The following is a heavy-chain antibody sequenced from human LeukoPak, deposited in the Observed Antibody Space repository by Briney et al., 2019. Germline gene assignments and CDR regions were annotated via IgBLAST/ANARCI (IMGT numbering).Heavy chain of an antibody. J-gene: IGHJ4*02. CDR2: INTNTGNP. CDR1: GYTFTSYA. CDR3: ARAGVGAPLGVGYFDY. Sequence: GASVKVSCKASGYTFTSYATNWVRQAPGQGLEWMGWINTNTGNPTYAQGFTGRFVFSLDTSVSTAYLQISSLKAEDTAVYYCARAGVGAPLGVGYFDYWGQGTLVTVSS. V-gene: IGHV7-4-1*02. D-gene: IGHD1-26*01.